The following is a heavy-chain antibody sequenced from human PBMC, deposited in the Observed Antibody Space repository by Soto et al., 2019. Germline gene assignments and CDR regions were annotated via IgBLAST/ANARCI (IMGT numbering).Heavy chain of an antibody. D-gene: IGHD2-21*02. Sequence: QVHLVQSGAEVKKPGSSVKVSCKASGGTFTTYAITWVRQAPGQGLEWMGGIIPIYNAPNYAQKFQGRVTITADESTDTAYMDLSSRTSYDTAVYFCARDTHTYCSADCIDGFDIWGQGTMVTVSS. CDR2: IIPIYNAP. V-gene: IGHV1-69*01. CDR1: GGTFTTYA. J-gene: IGHJ3*02. CDR3: ARDTHTYCSADCIDGFDI.